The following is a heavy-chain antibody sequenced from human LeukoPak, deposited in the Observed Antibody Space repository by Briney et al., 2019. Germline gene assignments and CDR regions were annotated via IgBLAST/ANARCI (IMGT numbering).Heavy chain of an antibody. J-gene: IGHJ3*02. Sequence: GASVKVSCKASGYTFTGYYMHWVRQAPGQGLEWMGWINPNSGGTNYAQKFQGRVTMTRDTSISTAYMELSRLRSDDTAVYYCARDLGAITMIVVVMGLNAFDIWGQGTMVTVSS. CDR3: ARDLGAITMIVVVMGLNAFDI. D-gene: IGHD3-22*01. CDR1: GYTFTGYY. CDR2: INPNSGGT. V-gene: IGHV1-2*02.